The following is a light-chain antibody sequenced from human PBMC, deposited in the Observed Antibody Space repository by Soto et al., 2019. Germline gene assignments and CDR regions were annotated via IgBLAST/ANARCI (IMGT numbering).Light chain of an antibody. Sequence: DIQMTQSPSSLSASVGDRVTITCRVSQSISSYLNWYQQKPGKAPKLLIYGASSLQSGVPSRFSVSGSGTDFTLTISSLQPEDFATYYCQQSYSTPRTFGQGTKVEIK. CDR2: GAS. V-gene: IGKV1-39*01. CDR3: QQSYSTPRT. J-gene: IGKJ1*01. CDR1: QSISSY.